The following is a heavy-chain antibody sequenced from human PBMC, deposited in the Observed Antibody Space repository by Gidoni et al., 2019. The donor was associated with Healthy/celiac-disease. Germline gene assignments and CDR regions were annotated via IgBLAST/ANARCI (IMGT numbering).Heavy chain of an antibody. V-gene: IGHV3-15*01. CDR2: IKSKTDGGTT. CDR3: TTDLRYYDYVWGSYRPMYYFDY. J-gene: IGHJ4*02. D-gene: IGHD3-16*02. CDR1: GFTFSNAW. Sequence: EVQLVESGGGLVKPGGSLRLSCAASGFTFSNAWMSWVRQAPGKGLEWVGRIKSKTDGGTTDYAAPVKGRFTISRDDSKNTLYLQMNSLKTEDTAVYYCTTDLRYYDYVWGSYRPMYYFDYWGQGTLVTVSS.